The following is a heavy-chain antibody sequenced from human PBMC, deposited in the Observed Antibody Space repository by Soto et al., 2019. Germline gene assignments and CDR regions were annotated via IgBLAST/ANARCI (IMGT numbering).Heavy chain of an antibody. CDR1: GYTFTSYD. J-gene: IGHJ6*02. CDR2: MNPNSGNT. V-gene: IGHV1-8*01. CDR3: VCQSHGYYYYGMDV. Sequence: QVQLVQSGAEVKKPGASVKVSCKASGYTFTSYDINWVRQATGQGLEWMGWMNPNSGNTGYAQKFPGRVTMTRNTSVSTAYMELCSLISEERGVYYCVCQSHGYYYYGMDVWGQGTTVTVSS.